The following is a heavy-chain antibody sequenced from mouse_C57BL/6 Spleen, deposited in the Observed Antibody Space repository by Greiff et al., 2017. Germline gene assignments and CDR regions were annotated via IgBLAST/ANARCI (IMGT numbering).Heavy chain of an antibody. CDR1: GYTFTSYW. J-gene: IGHJ2*01. D-gene: IGHD2-3*01. Sequence: QVQLQQPGAELVKPGASVKLSCKASGYTFTSYWMQWVKQRPGQGLEWIGEIDPSDSDTNYNQKFKGKATLTVDTSSSTAYMQLSSLTSEDSAVYGCARSYDGYDDFGYWGQGTTLTVAS. CDR2: IDPSDSDT. V-gene: IGHV1-50*01. CDR3: ARSYDGYDDFGY.